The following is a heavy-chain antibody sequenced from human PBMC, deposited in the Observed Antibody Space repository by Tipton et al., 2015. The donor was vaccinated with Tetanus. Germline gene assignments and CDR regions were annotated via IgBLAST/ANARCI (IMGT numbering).Heavy chain of an antibody. V-gene: IGHV3-53*01. D-gene: IGHD1-1*01. CDR3: ARGTWSNYGMDV. Sequence: LSLTCAASGFTVSSNYMSWVRQAPGKGLEWVSVIYSGGSTYYADSVKGRFTISRDNSKNTLYLQMNSLRAEDTAVYYCARGTWSNYGMDVWGQGTTVTVSS. CDR2: IYSGGST. J-gene: IGHJ6*02. CDR1: GFTVSSNY.